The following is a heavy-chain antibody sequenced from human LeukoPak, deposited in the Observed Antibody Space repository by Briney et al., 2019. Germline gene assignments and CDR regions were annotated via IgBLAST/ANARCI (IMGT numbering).Heavy chain of an antibody. CDR1: GFTFNTFS. CDR3: AKDQVLGIFGVVTLFDY. CDR2: ISATGGTT. V-gene: IGHV3-23*01. J-gene: IGHJ4*02. Sequence: GGSLRLSCVASGFTFNTFSMTWVRQAPGKGPEWVSDISATGGTTYYADSVKGRFTISRDNSKNTVDLQMDSLRAEDTAVYYCAKDQVLGIFGVVTLFDYWGQGTLVTVSS. D-gene: IGHD3-3*01.